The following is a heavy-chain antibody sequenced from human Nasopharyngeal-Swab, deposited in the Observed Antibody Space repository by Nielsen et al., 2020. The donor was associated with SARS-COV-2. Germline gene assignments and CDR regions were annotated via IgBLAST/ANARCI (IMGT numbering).Heavy chain of an antibody. J-gene: IGHJ4*02. V-gene: IGHV3-49*02. Sequence: WIRQPPGKGLEWVGFIRSKAYGGTTEYAASVKGRFTISRDDSKSIAYLQMNSLKTEDTAAYYCTRVTSSWYFSIDYWGQGTLVTVSS. CDR2: IRSKAYGGTT. D-gene: IGHD6-13*01. CDR3: TRVTSSWYFSIDY.